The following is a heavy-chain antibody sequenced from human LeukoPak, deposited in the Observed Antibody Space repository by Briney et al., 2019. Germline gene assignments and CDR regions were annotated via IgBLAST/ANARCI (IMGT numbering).Heavy chain of an antibody. CDR1: GGSFSGYY. J-gene: IGHJ4*02. V-gene: IGHV4-59*01. D-gene: IGHD1-26*01. CDR2: IYYSGST. Sequence: KSSETLSLTCAVYGGSFSGYYWSWIRQPPGKGLEWIGYIYYSGSTNYNPSLKSRVTISVDTSKNQFSLRLSSVTAADTAVYYCARDQGGSYFAFDYWGQGTLVTVSS. CDR3: ARDQGGSYFAFDY.